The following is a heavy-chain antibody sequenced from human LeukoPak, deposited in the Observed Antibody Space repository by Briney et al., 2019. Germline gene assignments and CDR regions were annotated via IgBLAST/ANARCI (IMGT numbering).Heavy chain of an antibody. CDR2: ISGSGGST. CDR3: AKGGDTVVTHLDY. D-gene: IGHD4-23*01. V-gene: IGHV3-23*01. J-gene: IGHJ4*02. Sequence: GGSLRLSCAASGFTFSGSAMHWVRQAPGKGLEWVSTISGSGGSTYYADSVKGRFTISRDNSKNTLYMQMNSLRAEDTAVYYCAKGGDTVVTHLDYWGQGTLVTVSS. CDR1: GFTFSGSA.